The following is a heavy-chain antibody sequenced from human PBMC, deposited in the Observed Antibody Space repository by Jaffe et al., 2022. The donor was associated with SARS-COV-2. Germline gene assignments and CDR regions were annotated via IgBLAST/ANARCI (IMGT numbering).Heavy chain of an antibody. CDR2: IYYSGST. Sequence: QLQLQESGPGLVKPSETLSLTCTVSGGSISSSSYYWGWIRQPPGKGLEWIGSIYYSGSTYYNPSLKSRVTISVDTSKNQFSLKLSSVTAADTAVYYCARGEMRNDFWSGYSGYYYYGMDVWGQGTTVTVSS. V-gene: IGHV4-39*01. CDR3: ARGEMRNDFWSGYSGYYYYGMDV. CDR1: GGSISSSSYY. D-gene: IGHD3-3*01. J-gene: IGHJ6*02.